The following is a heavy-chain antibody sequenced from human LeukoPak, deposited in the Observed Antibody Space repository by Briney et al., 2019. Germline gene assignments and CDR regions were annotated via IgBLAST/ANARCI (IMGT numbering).Heavy chain of an antibody. V-gene: IGHV3-30*04. Sequence: GGSLRLSCAASGFTFSSYAMHWVRQAPGKGLEWVAVISYDGSNKYYADSVKGRFTISRDNSKNTLYLQMNSLRAEDTAVYYCAKGSMKAYSYGYGGYYYMDVWGKGTTVTVSS. CDR1: GFTFSSYA. CDR2: ISYDGSNK. CDR3: AKGSMKAYSYGYGGYYYMDV. D-gene: IGHD5-18*01. J-gene: IGHJ6*03.